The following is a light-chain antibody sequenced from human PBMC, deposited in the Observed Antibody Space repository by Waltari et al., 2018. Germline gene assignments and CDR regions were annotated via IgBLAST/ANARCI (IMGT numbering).Light chain of an antibody. CDR3: ETGGHGTWV. Sequence: QLVLTQSPSASASLGASVKLTCPLSSGHSRNIIAWLQQRPERGPRYLKKVNSDGSHSKGDDIPDRFSGSSSGAERYLTISSLQSEDEADYYCETGGHGTWVFGGGTKLTVL. CDR1: SGHSRNI. J-gene: IGLJ3*02. V-gene: IGLV4-69*01. CDR2: VNSDGSH.